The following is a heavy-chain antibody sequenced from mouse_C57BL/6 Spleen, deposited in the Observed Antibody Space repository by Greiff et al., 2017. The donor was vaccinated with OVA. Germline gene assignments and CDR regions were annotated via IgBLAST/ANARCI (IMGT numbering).Heavy chain of an antibody. V-gene: IGHV1-61*01. CDR2: IYPSDSET. D-gene: IGHD2-5*01. CDR1: GYTFTSYW. J-gene: IGHJ2*01. Sequence: QVQLQQPGAELVRPGSSVKLSCKASGYTFTSYWMDWVKQRPGQGLEWIGNIYPSDSETHYNQKFKDKATLTVDKSSSPAYMQLSSLASEDSAVYYCARGRGDYSNFDYWGQGTTLTVSS. CDR3: ARGRGDYSNFDY.